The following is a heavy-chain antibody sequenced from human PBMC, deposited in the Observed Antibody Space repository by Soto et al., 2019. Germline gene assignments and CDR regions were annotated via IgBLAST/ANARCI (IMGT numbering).Heavy chain of an antibody. CDR2: AYYSGDT. Sequence: QVQLRESGPGVVKASETLSLTCSVSGASISRYYWSWIRQSPGKGLEWIGYAYYSGDTGYNPSLKSRVTMAIDTSKNQVSLKLTSVTAADTAVYYCARDRSTYGGGGTGEVKENWFDPLGQGALVTVSS. CDR3: ARDRSTYGGGGTGEVKENWFDP. V-gene: IGHV4-59*01. D-gene: IGHD2-8*01. CDR1: GASISRYY. J-gene: IGHJ5*02.